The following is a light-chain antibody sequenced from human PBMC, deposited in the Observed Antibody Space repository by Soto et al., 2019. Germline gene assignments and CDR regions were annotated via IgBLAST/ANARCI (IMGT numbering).Light chain of an antibody. Sequence: DIQMTQSPSTLSASVGDRVTITCRASQSISNWLAWYQQKPGKAPKLLIYKASSFESGVPSRFSGSGSGTEFTLTISSLQPDDFATYYCQQYNSYSVWTFGQGTKVEIK. CDR1: QSISNW. V-gene: IGKV1-5*03. CDR3: QQYNSYSVWT. J-gene: IGKJ1*01. CDR2: KAS.